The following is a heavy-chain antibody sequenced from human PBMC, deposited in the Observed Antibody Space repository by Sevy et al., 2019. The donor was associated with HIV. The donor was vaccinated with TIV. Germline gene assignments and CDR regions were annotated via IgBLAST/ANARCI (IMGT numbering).Heavy chain of an antibody. Sequence: GGSLRLSCAASGFTFSTYSMNWVRQAPGKGLEWVSCISSSSRYIYYADSLKGRFTVSRDNAKNSLYLQMTSLRAEDTAVYYCAKAPRNYFDTSGYYIDYWGQGILVTVSS. D-gene: IGHD3-22*01. CDR2: ISSSSRYI. CDR1: GFTFSTYS. CDR3: AKAPRNYFDTSGYYIDY. J-gene: IGHJ4*02. V-gene: IGHV3-21*04.